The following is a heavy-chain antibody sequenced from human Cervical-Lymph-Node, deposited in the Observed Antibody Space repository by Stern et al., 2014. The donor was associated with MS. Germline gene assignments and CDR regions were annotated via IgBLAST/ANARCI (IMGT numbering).Heavy chain of an antibody. CDR2: ISGYNDNT. CDR1: GYTFSNYG. Sequence: VQLVESGAEVKKPGASVKVSCKSSGYTFSNYGISWVRQAPGQGLEWMGWISGYNDNTNYVEKFQGRVTMTTDTSTNTAYMELRSLRSDDTAVYYCARDPRVAVAGTGGGFDPWGQGTLVTGSS. J-gene: IGHJ5*02. CDR3: ARDPRVAVAGTGGGFDP. D-gene: IGHD6-19*01. V-gene: IGHV1-18*01.